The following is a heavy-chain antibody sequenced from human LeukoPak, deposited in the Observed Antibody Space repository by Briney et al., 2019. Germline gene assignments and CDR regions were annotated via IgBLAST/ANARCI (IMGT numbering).Heavy chain of an antibody. Sequence: ASVKVSCKASGGTFSSYAISWVRQAPGQGREWMGRIIPILGIANYAQKFQGRVTITADKSTSTTYMELSSLRSEDTAVYYCGRFMLYSSSWYDYWGQGTLVTVSS. V-gene: IGHV1-69*04. D-gene: IGHD6-13*01. CDR2: IIPILGIA. J-gene: IGHJ4*02. CDR1: GGTFSSYA. CDR3: GRFMLYSSSWYDY.